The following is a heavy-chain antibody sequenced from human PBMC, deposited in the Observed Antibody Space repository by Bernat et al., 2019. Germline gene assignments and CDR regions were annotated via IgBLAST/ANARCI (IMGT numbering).Heavy chain of an antibody. J-gene: IGHJ4*02. V-gene: IGHV2-70*15. CDR2: IDWDDDK. CDR3: ARTNGELLPFAFDY. CDR1: GFSLSTSGMC. D-gene: IGHD3-10*01. Sequence: QVTLRESGPALVKPTQTLTLTCTFSGFSLSTSGMCVSWIRQPPGKALEWLARIDWDDDKYYSTSLKTRLTISKDTSKNQVVLTMTNMDPVVTATYYCARTNGELLPFAFDYWGQGTLVTVSS.